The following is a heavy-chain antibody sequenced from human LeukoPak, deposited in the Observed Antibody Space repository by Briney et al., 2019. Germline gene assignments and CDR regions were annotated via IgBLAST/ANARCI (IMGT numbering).Heavy chain of an antibody. D-gene: IGHD1-26*01. J-gene: IGHJ4*02. CDR2: ISQDGGNK. Sequence: GRSLKLSCATSGFTFSTYAMHWVRQAPGKGLEWVAIISQDGGNKNYADSVKGRFTISRDNSKNTLYLQMNSLRAEDTAVYYCASHGMGFSAVDYWGQGTLVTVSS. V-gene: IGHV3-30*04. CDR1: GFTFSTYA. CDR3: ASHGMGFSAVDY.